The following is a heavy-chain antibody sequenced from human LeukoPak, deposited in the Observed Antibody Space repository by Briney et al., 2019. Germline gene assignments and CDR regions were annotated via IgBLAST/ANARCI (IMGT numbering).Heavy chain of an antibody. D-gene: IGHD3-10*01. Sequence: GGSLRLSCAASGFTFSSYEMNWVRQAPGKGLEWVSYISSSGTIISYADSVKGRFTISRDNAKNSLYLQMNSLRAEDTAVYYCARDPGLRGVMSPHDYWGQGTLVTVSS. CDR1: GFTFSSYE. CDR3: ARDPGLRGVMSPHDY. CDR2: ISSSGTII. J-gene: IGHJ4*02. V-gene: IGHV3-48*03.